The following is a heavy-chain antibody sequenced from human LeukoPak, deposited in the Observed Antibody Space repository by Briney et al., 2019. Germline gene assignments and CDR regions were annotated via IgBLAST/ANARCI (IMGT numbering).Heavy chain of an antibody. Sequence: SETLSLTCTVSGDSISYYYWSWIRQPPGEGLEWIGSIYHSENTNYNPSLESRVTISVDTSKNQFSLVLRSVTPADTAVYYCARDPPRGSGRAFDVWGQGTLVTVSS. V-gene: IGHV4-59*01. D-gene: IGHD1-26*01. J-gene: IGHJ3*01. CDR3: ARDPPRGSGRAFDV. CDR1: GDSISYYY. CDR2: IYHSENT.